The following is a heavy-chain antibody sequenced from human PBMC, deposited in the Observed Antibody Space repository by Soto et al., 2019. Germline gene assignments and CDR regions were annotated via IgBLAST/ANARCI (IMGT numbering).Heavy chain of an antibody. CDR3: ARPISSGYDSDAFDI. V-gene: IGHV3-21*01. J-gene: IGHJ3*02. CDR1: GFTFSSYS. D-gene: IGHD5-12*01. Sequence: GGSLRLSCAASGFTFSSYSMNWVRQAPGKGLEWVSSISSSSSYIYYADSVKGRFTISRDNAKNSLYLQMNSLRAEDTAVYYCARPISSGYDSDAFDIWGQGTMVAVSS. CDR2: ISSSSSYI.